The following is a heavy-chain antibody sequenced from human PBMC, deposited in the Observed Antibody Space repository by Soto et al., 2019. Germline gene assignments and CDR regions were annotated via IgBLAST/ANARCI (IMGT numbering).Heavy chain of an antibody. Sequence: SETLSLTCTVSGDSIRSYYWSWIRQPPGKGLEWIGYIYYSGSTNYNPSLKSRVTISVDTSKNQFSLKLSSVTAADTAVYYCARRYGSSFDYWGQGTLVTVSS. V-gene: IGHV4-59*01. CDR1: GDSIRSYY. CDR2: IYYSGST. CDR3: ARRYGSSFDY. D-gene: IGHD3-16*01. J-gene: IGHJ4*02.